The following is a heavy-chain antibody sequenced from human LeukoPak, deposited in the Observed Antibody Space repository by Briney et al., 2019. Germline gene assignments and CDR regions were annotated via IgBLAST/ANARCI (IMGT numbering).Heavy chain of an antibody. V-gene: IGHV1-69*04. D-gene: IGHD6-13*01. CDR1: GGTFSSYA. CDR3: AREVSSSWFKFDY. Sequence: SVKVSCKASGGTFSSYAISWVRQAPGQGLEWMGRIIPILGIANYALKFQGRVTITADKSTSTAYMELSSLRSEDTAVYYCAREVSSSWFKFDYWGQGTLVTVSS. CDR2: IIPILGIA. J-gene: IGHJ4*02.